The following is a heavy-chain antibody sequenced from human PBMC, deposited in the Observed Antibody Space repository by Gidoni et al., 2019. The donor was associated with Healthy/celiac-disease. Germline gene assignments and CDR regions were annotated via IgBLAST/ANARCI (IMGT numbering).Heavy chain of an antibody. V-gene: IGHV4-38-2*02. D-gene: IGHD3-3*01. CDR3: ARTYYDFWSGYYKAAYYYYGMDV. J-gene: IGHJ6*02. CDR2: IYPSGST. Sequence: QVQLQESGPGLVKPSETLSLTCTVSGYSISSGYYWGWIRQPPGKGLEWIGSIYPSGSTYYNPSLKSRVTISVDTSKNQFSLKLSSVTAADTAVYYCARTYYDFWSGYYKAAYYYYGMDVWGQGTTVTVSS. CDR1: GYSISSGYY.